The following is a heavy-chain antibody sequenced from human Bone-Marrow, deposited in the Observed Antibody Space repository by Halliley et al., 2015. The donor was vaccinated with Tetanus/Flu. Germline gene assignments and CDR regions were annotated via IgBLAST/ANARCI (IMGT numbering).Heavy chain of an antibody. Sequence: SLRLSCAASGFTFSTYAMHWVRQAPGKGLEWVAMMSFDGSYKDYADSVKGRFTISRDNSKNTVYLEMDSLRVEETAVYYCAKGGDGPIAIDHWGQGALVTVSS. D-gene: IGHD3-10*01. CDR1: GFTFSTYA. J-gene: IGHJ4*02. CDR2: MSFDGSYK. V-gene: IGHV3-30*18. CDR3: AKGGDGPIAIDH.